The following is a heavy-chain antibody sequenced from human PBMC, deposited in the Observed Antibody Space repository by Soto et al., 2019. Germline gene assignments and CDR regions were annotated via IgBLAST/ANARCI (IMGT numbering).Heavy chain of an antibody. V-gene: IGHV3-30*18. CDR1: GFTFSSCG. Sequence: GGSLRLSCAASGFTFSSCGMHWVRQAPGKGLEWVAVISYDGSNKYYADSVKGRFTISRDNSKNTLYLQMNSLRAEDTAVYYCAKGLKTTVTTLPLFDYWGQGTLVTVSS. D-gene: IGHD4-17*01. CDR3: AKGLKTTVTTLPLFDY. CDR2: ISYDGSNK. J-gene: IGHJ4*02.